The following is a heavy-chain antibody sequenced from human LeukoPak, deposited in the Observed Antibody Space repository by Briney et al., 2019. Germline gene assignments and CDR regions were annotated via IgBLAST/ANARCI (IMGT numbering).Heavy chain of an antibody. J-gene: IGHJ4*02. V-gene: IGHV4-39*07. CDR2: IFYSGIS. Sequence: SETLSLTCNVSGASISSSNYYWGWIRQTPGKGLEWIGSIFYSGISYSNLSLKSRVSLSVDTSKNQFSLRLNSVTAADTAVYYCATIRYSSPSGRDFWGQGTLVTVSS. CDR1: GASISSSNYY. D-gene: IGHD6-6*01. CDR3: ATIRYSSPSGRDF.